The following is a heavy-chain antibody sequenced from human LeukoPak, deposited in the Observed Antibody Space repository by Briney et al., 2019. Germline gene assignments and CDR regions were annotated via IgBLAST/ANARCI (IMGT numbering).Heavy chain of an antibody. CDR1: GGSISSGSYY. CDR3: ARQGGLDGYSYGPNWFDP. J-gene: IGHJ5*02. V-gene: IGHV4-61*02. CDR2: IYTSGST. D-gene: IGHD5-18*01. Sequence: PSQTLSLTCTVSGGSISSGSYYWSWIRQPAGKGLEWIGRIYTSGSTNYNPSLKSRVTISVDTSKNQFSLKLSSVTAADTAVYYCARQGGLDGYSYGPNWFDPWGQGTLVTVSS.